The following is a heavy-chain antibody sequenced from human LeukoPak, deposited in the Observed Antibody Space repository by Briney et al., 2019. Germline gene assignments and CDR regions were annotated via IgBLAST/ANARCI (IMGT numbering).Heavy chain of an antibody. CDR2: IWYDGSNK. CDR1: GFTSSSYW. V-gene: IGHV3-33*08. D-gene: IGHD3-22*01. J-gene: IGHJ4*02. CDR3: ARAAYDSTGYLTL. Sequence: GGSLRLSCAASGFTSSSYWMHWVRQVPGKGLEWVAVIWYDGSNKYYADSVKGRFTISRDNSKNTLYLQMNSLRAEDTAVYYCARAAYDSTGYLTLWGQGALVTVSS.